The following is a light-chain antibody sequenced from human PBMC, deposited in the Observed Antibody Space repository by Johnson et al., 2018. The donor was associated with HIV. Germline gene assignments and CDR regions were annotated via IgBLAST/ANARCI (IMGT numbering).Light chain of an antibody. CDR3: GTWDSSLSAGV. CDR1: SSNIGNNY. V-gene: IGLV1-51*01. CDR2: DNN. J-gene: IGLJ1*01. Sequence: HSVLTKPPSVSAAPGQKVTISCSGSSSNIGNNYVSWYQQLPGTAPKLLIYDNNKRPSGIPDRFSGSKSGTSATLGITGLQTGDEADYYCGTWDSSLSAGVVGTGTKVTVL.